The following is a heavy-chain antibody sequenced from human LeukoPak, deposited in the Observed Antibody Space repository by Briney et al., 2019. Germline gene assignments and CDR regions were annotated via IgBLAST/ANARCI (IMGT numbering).Heavy chain of an antibody. CDR1: GGSISSGDYY. D-gene: IGHD1-26*01. CDR2: IYYSGST. J-gene: IGHJ5*02. Sequence: PSETLSLTCTVSGGSISSGDYYWSWIRQPPGKGLEWIGYIYYSGSTYYNPSLESRVTISVDTSKNQFSLKLSSVTAADTAVYYCARGSGGSYPGYNWFDPWGQGTLVTVSS. V-gene: IGHV4-30-4*08. CDR3: ARGSGGSYPGYNWFDP.